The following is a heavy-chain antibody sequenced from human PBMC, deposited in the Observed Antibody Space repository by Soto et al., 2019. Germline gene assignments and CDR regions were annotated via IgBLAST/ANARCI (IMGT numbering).Heavy chain of an antibody. CDR1: GGTISSYA. CDR3: ASTGDYYDSSGYYPPLDAFDI. V-gene: IGHV1-69*13. Sequence: ASVKVSCKASGGTISSYAIGWVRQAPGQGLEWMGGIIPIFGTANYAQKFQGRVTITADESTSTAYMELSSLRSEETAVYYCASTGDYYDSSGYYPPLDAFDIWGQGTMLTV. J-gene: IGHJ3*02. CDR2: IIPIFGTA. D-gene: IGHD3-22*01.